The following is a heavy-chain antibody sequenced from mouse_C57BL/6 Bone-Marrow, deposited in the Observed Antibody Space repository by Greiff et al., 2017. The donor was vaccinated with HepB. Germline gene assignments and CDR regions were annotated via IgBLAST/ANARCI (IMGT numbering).Heavy chain of an antibody. D-gene: IGHD1-1*01. J-gene: IGHJ1*03. V-gene: IGHV5-4*01. CDR3: ARDDYGSSYWYFDV. CDR2: ISDGGSYT. CDR1: GFTFSSYA. Sequence: DVMLVESGGGLVKPGGSLKLSCAVSGFTFSSYAMSWVRQTPEKRLEWVATISDGGSYTYYPDNVKGRVTISRDNAKNNLYLQMSHLKSEDTAMYYCARDDYGSSYWYFDVWGTGTTVTVSS.